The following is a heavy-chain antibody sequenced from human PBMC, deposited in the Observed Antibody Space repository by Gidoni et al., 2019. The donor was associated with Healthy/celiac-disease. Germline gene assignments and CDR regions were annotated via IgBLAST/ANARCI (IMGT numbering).Heavy chain of an antibody. CDR1: GFTFDDYA. J-gene: IGHJ4*02. CDR2: ISWNSGSI. Sequence: EVQLVESGGGLVQPGRSLRLSCAASGFTFDDYAMHWVRQAPGKGLEWVSGISWNSGSIGYADSVKGRFTISRDNAKNSLYLQMNSLRAEDTALYYCAKDSMSNPPFLLFDYWGQGTLVTVSS. V-gene: IGHV3-9*01. CDR3: AKDSMSNPPFLLFDY. D-gene: IGHD2-8*01.